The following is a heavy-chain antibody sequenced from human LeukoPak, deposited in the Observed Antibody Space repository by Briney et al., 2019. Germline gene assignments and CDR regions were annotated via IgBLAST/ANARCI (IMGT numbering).Heavy chain of an antibody. CDR3: AKDHYGDYRGHDY. J-gene: IGHJ4*02. CDR2: IRYDGSNK. V-gene: IGHV3-30*02. D-gene: IGHD4-17*01. Sequence: PGGSLRLPCAASGFTFSSYGMHWVRQAPGKGLEWVAFIRYDGSNKYYADSVKGRFTISRDNSKNTLYLQMNSLRAEDTAVYYCAKDHYGDYRGHDYWGQGTLVTVSS. CDR1: GFTFSSYG.